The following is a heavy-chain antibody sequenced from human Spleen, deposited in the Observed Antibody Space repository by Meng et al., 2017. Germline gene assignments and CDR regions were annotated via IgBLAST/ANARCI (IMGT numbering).Heavy chain of an antibody. J-gene: IGHJ4*02. D-gene: IGHD3-10*01. V-gene: IGHV3-15*01. CDR3: AREGGITMVRGTSAFN. Sequence: GGSLRLSCAASGFTFSYAGMSWVRQAPGKGLEWVGRIKSKTDGGTSDYAAPVKGRFTISRDDSKNTLYLQMNSLRAEDTAVYYCAREGGITMVRGTSAFNWGQGTLVTVSS. CDR2: IKSKTDGGTS. CDR1: GFTFSYAG.